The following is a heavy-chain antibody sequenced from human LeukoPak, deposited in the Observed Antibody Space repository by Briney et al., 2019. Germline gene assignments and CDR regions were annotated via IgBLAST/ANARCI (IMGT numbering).Heavy chain of an antibody. CDR2: IWYDGSNK. CDR1: GFTFSSYG. V-gene: IGHV3-33*01. Sequence: PGRSLRLSCAASGFTFSSYGMHWVRQAPGKGLEWVAVIWYDGSNKYYADSVKGRFTISRDNSKNTLYLQMNSLRAEDTAVYYCARDPLNYDSSGYIRYSFDYWGQGTLVTVSS. D-gene: IGHD3-22*01. J-gene: IGHJ4*02. CDR3: ARDPLNYDSSGYIRYSFDY.